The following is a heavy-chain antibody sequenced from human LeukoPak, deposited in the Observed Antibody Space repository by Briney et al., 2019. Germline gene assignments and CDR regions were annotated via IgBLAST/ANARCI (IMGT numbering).Heavy chain of an antibody. D-gene: IGHD2/OR15-2a*01. V-gene: IGHV3-49*04. Sequence: PGGSLRLSCRGSGFNFGDYGVTWVRQAPGKGLEWLAFIRRKFYGGTTDYAASVKGRFTMSRDASKSLAYLQLNRLQTEHTAVYYCSRARRLCNRFACSLTSHYDGMDVRGQGTTVTVSS. CDR3: SRARRLCNRFACSLTSHYDGMDV. CDR1: GFNFGDYG. J-gene: IGHJ6*02. CDR2: IRRKFYGGTT.